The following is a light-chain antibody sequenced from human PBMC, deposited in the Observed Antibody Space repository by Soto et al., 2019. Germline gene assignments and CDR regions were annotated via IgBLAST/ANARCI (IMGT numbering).Light chain of an antibody. CDR1: QNINRW. V-gene: IGKV1-5*01. J-gene: IGKJ3*01. Sequence: DIQMTQSPSTLAASVGDRVTITCRASQNINRWLAWYQQKPGKAPKVLIYDASSLESGVPSRFNGSGSGTEFTLTIASLQPDDFATYYCQQYDGYFGPGTKVDFK. CDR3: QQYDGY. CDR2: DAS.